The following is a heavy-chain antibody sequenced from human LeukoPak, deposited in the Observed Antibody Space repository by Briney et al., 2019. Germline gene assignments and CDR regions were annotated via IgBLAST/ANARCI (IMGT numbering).Heavy chain of an antibody. V-gene: IGHV3-21*01. CDR3: ASEQIGYCSSTSCPGY. D-gene: IGHD2-2*01. CDR1: GFTFSSYD. Sequence: PGGSLRLSCAASGFTFSSYDMNWVRQAPGQGLEWVSSISSSSSYKYYADSVKGRFTISRDNAKNSLYLQMNSLRAEDTAVYYCASEQIGYCSSTSCPGYWGQGTLVTVSS. CDR2: ISSSSSYK. J-gene: IGHJ4*02.